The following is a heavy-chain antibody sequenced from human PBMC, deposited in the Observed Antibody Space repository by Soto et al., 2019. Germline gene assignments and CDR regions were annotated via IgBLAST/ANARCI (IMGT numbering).Heavy chain of an antibody. CDR2: IYYSGST. V-gene: IGHV4-61*01. D-gene: IGHD4-17*01. J-gene: IGHJ5*02. CDR1: GGSVSSGSYY. CDR3: ARAPRDYGGKSAGIYWFDP. Sequence: PSETLSLTSTVSGGSVSSGSYYWSWIRQPPGKGLEWIGYIYYSGSTNYNPSLKSRVTISVDTSKNQFSLKLSSVTAADTAVYYCARAPRDYGGKSAGIYWFDPWGQGTLVTVSS.